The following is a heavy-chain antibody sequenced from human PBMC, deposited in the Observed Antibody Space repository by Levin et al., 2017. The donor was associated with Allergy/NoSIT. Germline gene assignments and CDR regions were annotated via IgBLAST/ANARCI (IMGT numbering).Heavy chain of an antibody. V-gene: IGHV1-2*02. CDR3: ARGCPREVGGYFDCAFDI. CDR1: GYIFTGYY. CDR2: INPNSGGT. Sequence: ASVKVSCKASGYIFTGYYMHWVRQAPGQGLEWMGWINPNSGGTNSAQKFQGRVTMTRDMSISTAYMELNRLRSDDTAVYYCARGCPREVGGYFDCAFDIWGQGTMVTVSS. D-gene: IGHD3-9*01. J-gene: IGHJ3*02.